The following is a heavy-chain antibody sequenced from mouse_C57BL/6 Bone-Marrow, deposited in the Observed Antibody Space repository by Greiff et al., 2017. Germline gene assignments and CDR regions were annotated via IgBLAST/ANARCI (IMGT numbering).Heavy chain of an antibody. CDR1: GYTFTSYW. J-gene: IGHJ3*01. CDR2: IDPSDSYT. V-gene: IGHV1-50*01. CDR3: ARVGRVREAWFAY. D-gene: IGHD2-1*01. Sequence: QVQLQQPGAELVKPGASVKLSCKASGYTFTSYWMQWVKQRPGQGLEWIGEIDPSDSYTNYNQKFKGKATLTVDTSSSTAYMQLSSLTSEDSAVYYCARVGRVREAWFAYWGQVSLVTVSA.